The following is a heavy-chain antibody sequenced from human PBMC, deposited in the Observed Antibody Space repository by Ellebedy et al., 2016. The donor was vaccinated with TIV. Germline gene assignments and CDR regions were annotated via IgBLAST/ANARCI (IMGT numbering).Heavy chain of an antibody. Sequence: GGSLRLSXVVSGFPFSTFEMSWVRQVPGKGLQWISFISPRDGTAHYAGSVQGRFTVSRDNYNNMLYLQLNNLRPEDTAIYHCVKGGWLDFWGQGTLVTVSS. CDR2: ISPRDGTA. CDR3: VKGGWLDF. D-gene: IGHD6-19*01. CDR1: GFPFSTFE. V-gene: IGHV3-23*01. J-gene: IGHJ4*02.